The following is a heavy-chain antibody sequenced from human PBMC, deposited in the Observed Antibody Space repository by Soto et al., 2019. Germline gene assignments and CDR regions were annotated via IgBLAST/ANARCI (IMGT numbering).Heavy chain of an antibody. Sequence: EVQLLESGGGLVQPGGSLRLSCAASGFTFSSYAMSWVRQAPGKGLEWVSAISGSGGSTYYADSVKGRFTISRDNSKNRLYVQMNSLRAEDTAVYYCAKFETGHFDWIFDYWGQGTLVTVSS. D-gene: IGHD3-9*01. CDR3: AKFETGHFDWIFDY. CDR2: ISGSGGST. J-gene: IGHJ4*02. CDR1: GFTFSSYA. V-gene: IGHV3-23*01.